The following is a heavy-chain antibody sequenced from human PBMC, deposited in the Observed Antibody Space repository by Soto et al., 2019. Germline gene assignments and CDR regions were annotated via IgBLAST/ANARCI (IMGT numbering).Heavy chain of an antibody. V-gene: IGHV3-33*01. D-gene: IGHD4-17*01. CDR3: TLLHSTVVTPSYYYGMDV. Sequence: LRLSCAASGFSFSLYGMQWVRQAPGKGLEWVAVIWYDGSNKYYADSVKGRFTISRDNSKNTLYLQMNSLRAEDTAVYYCTLLHSTVVTPSYYYGMDVWGQGTTVTVSS. J-gene: IGHJ6*02. CDR1: GFSFSLYG. CDR2: IWYDGSNK.